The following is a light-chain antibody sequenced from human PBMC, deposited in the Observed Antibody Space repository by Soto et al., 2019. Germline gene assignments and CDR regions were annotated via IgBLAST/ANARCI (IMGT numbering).Light chain of an antibody. CDR1: RSISNY. J-gene: IGKJ3*01. CDR3: QQSYTAPYT. V-gene: IGKV1-39*01. CDR2: GAS. Sequence: DIQMTHSPSSLSASVGDAVSLTCRSSRSISNYLNWYQQKPGRAPKLLISGASSLQRGVPSRFSGSGSGTTFTLTITSLQPDDFAIYFCQQSYTAPYTSGPGTKVDIK.